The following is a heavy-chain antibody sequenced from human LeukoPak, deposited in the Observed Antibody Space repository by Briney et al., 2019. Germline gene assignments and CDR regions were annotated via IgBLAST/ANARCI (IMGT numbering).Heavy chain of an antibody. CDR3: ASSSIYYYYYMDV. J-gene: IGHJ6*03. CDR1: GGSFSGCY. CDR2: INHSGST. D-gene: IGHD2-2*01. Sequence: SETLSLTCAVYGGSFSGCYWSWIRQPPGKGLEWIGEINHSGSTNYNPSLKSRVTISVDTSKNQFSLKLSSVTAADTAVYYCASSSIYYYYYMDVWGKGATVTVSS. V-gene: IGHV4-34*01.